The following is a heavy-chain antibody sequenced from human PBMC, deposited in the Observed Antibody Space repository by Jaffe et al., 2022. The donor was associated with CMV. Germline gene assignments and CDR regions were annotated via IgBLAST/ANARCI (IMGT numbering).Heavy chain of an antibody. V-gene: IGHV3-9*01. CDR3: AKDMGLKYSSYPGDGMDV. D-gene: IGHD6-6*01. CDR2: ISWNSGSI. CDR1: GFTFDDYA. Sequence: EVQLVESGGGLVQPGRSLRLSCAASGFTFDDYAMHWVRQAPGKGLEWVSGISWNSGSIGYADSVKGRFTISRDNAKNSLYLQMNSLRAEDTALYYCAKDMGLKYSSYPGDGMDVWGQGTTVTVSS. J-gene: IGHJ6*02.